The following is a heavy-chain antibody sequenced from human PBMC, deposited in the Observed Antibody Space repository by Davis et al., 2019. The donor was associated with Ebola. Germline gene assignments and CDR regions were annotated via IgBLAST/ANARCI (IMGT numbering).Heavy chain of an antibody. CDR2: IGNSGKRM. J-gene: IGHJ4*02. V-gene: IGHV3-48*03. Sequence: GGSLRLSCEASGFIFSDYEMNWVRQPPEKGLEWVAYIGNSGKRMHYADSVRGRFTISRDNDQNSLYLQMNNLRVEDTAVYYCVPWTWIRGQGIRVTVSS. CDR1: GFIFSDYE. D-gene: IGHD5-18*01. CDR3: VPWTWI.